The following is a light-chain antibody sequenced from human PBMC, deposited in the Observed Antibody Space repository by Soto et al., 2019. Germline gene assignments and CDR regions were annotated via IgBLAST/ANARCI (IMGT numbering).Light chain of an antibody. CDR3: QQSYRSPLN. Sequence: DIQMTQSPISLSASVGESVTITCRASQNITNFLNWYQQKPGKPPRLLIFGTSNLQRGVPSRFRGSRSQTDFSLPISGLQPDDFSTYICQQSYRSPLNFGPGTRVA. J-gene: IGKJ3*01. CDR2: GTS. V-gene: IGKV1-39*01. CDR1: QNITNF.